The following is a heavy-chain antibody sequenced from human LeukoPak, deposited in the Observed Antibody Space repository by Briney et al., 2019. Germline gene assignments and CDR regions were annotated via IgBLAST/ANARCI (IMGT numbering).Heavy chain of an antibody. CDR1: GLTVSSNY. CDR2: IYSGGST. Sequence: GGSLRLSCAASGLTVSSNYMSWVRQAPGKGLEWVSVIYSGGSTYYADSVKGRFTISRDNSKNTLYLQMNSLRAEDTAVYYCAKEGVGSGWYDGYYFDYWGQGTLVTVSS. CDR3: AKEGVGSGWYDGYYFDY. D-gene: IGHD6-19*01. J-gene: IGHJ4*02. V-gene: IGHV3-53*05.